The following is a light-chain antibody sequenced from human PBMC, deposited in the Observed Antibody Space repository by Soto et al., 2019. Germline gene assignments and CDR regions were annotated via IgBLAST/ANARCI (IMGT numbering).Light chain of an antibody. CDR2: GAS. V-gene: IGKV3-20*01. CDR3: QQYGSSLT. Sequence: EIVLTQSPGTLSLSPGEKATLSCRASLSVSKFLVWYQQKPGQAPRLLIYGASNRATGIPDRFSGSGSGTDFTLTIRRLEPEDFAVYYCQQYGSSLTFGGGTKV. CDR1: LSVSKF. J-gene: IGKJ4*01.